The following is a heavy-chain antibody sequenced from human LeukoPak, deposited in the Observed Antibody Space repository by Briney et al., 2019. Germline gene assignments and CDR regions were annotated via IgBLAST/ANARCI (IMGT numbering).Heavy chain of an antibody. Sequence: PSETLSLTCAVYGGSFSGYYWSWIRQPPGKGLEWIGEINHSGSTNYNPSLKSRVTISVDTSKNQFSLKLSSVTAADTAVYYCARRRGSGSYHDYYYYMDVWGKGTTVTISS. CDR3: ARRRGSGSYHDYYYYMDV. J-gene: IGHJ6*03. D-gene: IGHD3-10*01. CDR1: GGSFSGYY. CDR2: INHSGST. V-gene: IGHV4-34*01.